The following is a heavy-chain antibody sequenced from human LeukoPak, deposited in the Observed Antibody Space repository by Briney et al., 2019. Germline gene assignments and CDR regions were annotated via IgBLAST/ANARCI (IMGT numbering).Heavy chain of an antibody. Sequence: SGGSLRLSCAASGFTFSSYEMNWVRQAPGKGLEWVSYISSSGTTIYYADSVKGRFTISRGNAKNSLYLQMNSLRAEDTAVYYCARDASKILTETFYYYYYMDVWGKGTTVTISS. CDR3: ARDASKILTETFYYYYYMDV. V-gene: IGHV3-48*03. D-gene: IGHD3-9*01. CDR2: ISSSGTTI. J-gene: IGHJ6*03. CDR1: GFTFSSYE.